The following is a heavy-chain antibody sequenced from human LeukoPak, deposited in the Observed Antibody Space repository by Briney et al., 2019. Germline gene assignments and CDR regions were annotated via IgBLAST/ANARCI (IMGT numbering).Heavy chain of an antibody. V-gene: IGHV3-23*01. CDR3: ARELKTASGTWWFDA. J-gene: IGHJ5*02. CDR2: ISGSGGST. Sequence: GGSLRLSCAASGFTFSTYVMSWVRQAPGKGLEWVSAISGSGGSTYYADSVKGRFTISRDNAKDSLYLQMNSLRAEDTAVYYCARELKTASGTWWFDAWGQGTLVTVSS. CDR1: GFTFSTYV. D-gene: IGHD6-13*01.